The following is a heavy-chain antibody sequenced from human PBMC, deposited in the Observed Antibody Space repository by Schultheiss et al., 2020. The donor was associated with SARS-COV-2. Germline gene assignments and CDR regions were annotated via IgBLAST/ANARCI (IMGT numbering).Heavy chain of an antibody. CDR2: IYTSGST. Sequence: SETLSLTCAVYGGSFSGYYWGWIRQPPGKGLEWIGSIYTSGSTYYNPSLKSRVTISVDTSKNQFSLKLSSVTAADTAVYYCARDYYGSETGGYYYYGMDVWGQGTTVTVSS. CDR3: ARDYYGSETGGYYYYGMDV. CDR1: GGSFSGYY. V-gene: IGHV4-59*10. J-gene: IGHJ6*02. D-gene: IGHD3-10*01.